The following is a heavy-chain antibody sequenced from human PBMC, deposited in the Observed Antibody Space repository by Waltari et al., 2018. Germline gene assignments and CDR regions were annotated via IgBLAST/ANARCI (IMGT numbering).Heavy chain of an antibody. CDR2: ISGSVCT. V-gene: IGHV3-23*01. CDR1: GFTFSSYD. J-gene: IGHJ4*02. Sequence: EVQLLESGGGLVQPGGSLRLSCAASGFTFSSYDMSWVRQAPGKGLEWVSAISGSVCTKYAQKFKGRVTMTSDTSISTAYMELSRLRSDDTAVYYCARGSRGYSGYDSGGFDYWGQGTLVTVSS. D-gene: IGHD5-12*01. CDR3: ARGSRGYSGYDSGGFDY.